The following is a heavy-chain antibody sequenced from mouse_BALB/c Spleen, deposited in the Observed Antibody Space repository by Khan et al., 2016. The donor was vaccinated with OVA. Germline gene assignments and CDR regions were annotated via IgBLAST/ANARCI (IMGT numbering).Heavy chain of an antibody. Sequence: QMQLEESGPGLVAPSQSLSITCTISGFSLTSYGVHWVRQPSGKGLEWLVVIWSDGHKNKKSALKSRRSISKDNSKSQVFLIMNSLTTDDTSMYYCARHGYYGIFGPYFDLWGPGPPFPVSS. CDR3: ARHGYYGIFGPYFDL. D-gene: IGHD2-1*01. CDR2: IWSDGHK. V-gene: IGHV2-6-1*01. J-gene: IGHJ1*01. CDR1: GFSLTSYG.